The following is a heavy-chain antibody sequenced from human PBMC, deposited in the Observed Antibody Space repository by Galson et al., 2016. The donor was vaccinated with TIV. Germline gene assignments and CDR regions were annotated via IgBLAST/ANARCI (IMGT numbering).Heavy chain of an antibody. CDR2: IRETGGRI. J-gene: IGHJ4*02. Sequence: SLRLSCAVSGFSLKDYGTHWVRQAPGKGLQWVSTIRETGGRIYYVDSVKGRFTSSRDDSTNTLYLQMNALRAEDTALYYCGQEVGARGWYTVENWGQGTLVTVAS. V-gene: IGHV3-23*01. D-gene: IGHD6-19*01. CDR3: GQEVGARGWYTVEN. CDR1: GFSLKDYG.